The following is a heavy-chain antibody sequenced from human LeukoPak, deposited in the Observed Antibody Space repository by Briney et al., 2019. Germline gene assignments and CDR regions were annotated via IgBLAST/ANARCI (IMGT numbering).Heavy chain of an antibody. CDR1: GGSISSGGYS. CDR3: ARQYSSNTFDY. J-gene: IGHJ4*02. V-gene: IGHV4-30-4*07. Sequence: SQTLSLTCAVSGGSISSGGYSWSWIRQPPGKGLEWIGYIYYSGSTNYNPSLKSRVTISVDTSKNQFSLKLSSVTAADTAVYYCARQYSSNTFDYWGQGTLVTVSS. CDR2: IYYSGST. D-gene: IGHD6-13*01.